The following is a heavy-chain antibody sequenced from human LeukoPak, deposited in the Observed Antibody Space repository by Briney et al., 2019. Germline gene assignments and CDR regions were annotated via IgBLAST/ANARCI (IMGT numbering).Heavy chain of an antibody. D-gene: IGHD6-13*01. CDR1: GFTFSSYG. J-gene: IGHJ4*02. V-gene: IGHV3-30*03. CDR2: ISYDGSNK. CDR3: ARGEQQLAFDY. Sequence: SGRSLRLSCAASGFTFSSYGMHWVRQAPGKGLEWVAVISYDGSNKYYADSVKGRFTISRDNSKNTLYLQMNSLRAEDTAVYYCARGEQQLAFDYWGQGTLVTVSS.